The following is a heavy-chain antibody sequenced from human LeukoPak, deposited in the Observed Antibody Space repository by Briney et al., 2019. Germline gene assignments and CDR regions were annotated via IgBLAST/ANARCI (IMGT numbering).Heavy chain of an antibody. V-gene: IGHV3-23*01. CDR3: AKEYEYATGSPAWGFDY. CDR2: INGSGGHT. CDR1: GFTFSSYA. J-gene: IGHJ4*02. Sequence: GGSLRLSCAASGFTFSSYAMSWVRQAPGKGLEWVSGINGSGGHTKDADSVKGRFTISRDNSKSTLYLQMNSLRADDTAVYYCAKEYEYATGSPAWGFDYWGQGTLVTVSS. D-gene: IGHD2-2*01.